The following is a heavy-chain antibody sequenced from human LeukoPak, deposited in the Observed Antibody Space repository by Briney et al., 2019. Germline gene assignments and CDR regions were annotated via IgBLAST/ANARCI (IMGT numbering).Heavy chain of an antibody. CDR2: INPSGGST. CDR1: GYTFTSYY. D-gene: IGHD3-9*01. J-gene: IGHJ4*02. Sequence: ASVKVSCKASGYTFTSYYIHWVRQAPGQGLEWMGIINPSGGSTSYAQKLQGRVTMTTDTSTSTAYMELRSLRSDDTAVYYCARVRKRYYDILTGPLGDYWGQGTLVTVSS. V-gene: IGHV1-46*01. CDR3: ARVRKRYYDILTGPLGDY.